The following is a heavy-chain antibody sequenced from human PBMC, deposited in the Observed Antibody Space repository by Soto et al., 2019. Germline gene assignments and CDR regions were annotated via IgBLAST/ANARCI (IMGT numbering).Heavy chain of an antibody. CDR1: GFTFSTYW. Sequence: EVQLVESGGDLVQPGGSLRLSCVASGFTFSTYWMSWVRQAPGRGLEWVATINNDGSEKYYADSVKGRFTISRDNARDSLYLQLTGLRAEDTAIYYCARGSNQDYWGQGTLVAVSS. CDR2: INNDGSEK. CDR3: ARGSNQDY. V-gene: IGHV3-7*03. J-gene: IGHJ4*02. D-gene: IGHD2-8*01.